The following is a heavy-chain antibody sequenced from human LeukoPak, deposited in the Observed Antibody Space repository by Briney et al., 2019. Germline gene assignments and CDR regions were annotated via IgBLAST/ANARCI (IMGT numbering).Heavy chain of an antibody. D-gene: IGHD2-2*01. J-gene: IGHJ3*02. V-gene: IGHV4-39*07. Sequence: KPSETLSLTCTVSGGSISSSSYYWGWIRQPPGKGLEWIGSIYYSGSTYYNPSLKSRVTISVDTSKKQFSLKLRSVTAADTAVYYCAGTPYCSSDDCYRFHNGNDGFDIWGQGTKVTVSS. CDR3: AGTPYCSSDDCYRFHNGNDGFDI. CDR1: GGSISSSSYY. CDR2: IYYSGST.